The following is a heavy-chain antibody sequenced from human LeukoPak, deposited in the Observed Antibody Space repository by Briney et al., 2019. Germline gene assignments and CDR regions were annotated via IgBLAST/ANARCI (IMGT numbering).Heavy chain of an antibody. CDR1: GGSISSYY. V-gene: IGHV4-4*07. D-gene: IGHD6-6*01. CDR3: ASGGSSSMYYYMDV. Sequence: SETPSLTCTVSGGSISSYYWSWIRQPAGKGLEWIGRIYTSGSTNYNPSLKSRVTMSVDTSKNQFSLKLSSVTAADTAVYYCASGGSSSMYYYMDVWGKGTTVTVSS. J-gene: IGHJ6*03. CDR2: IYTSGST.